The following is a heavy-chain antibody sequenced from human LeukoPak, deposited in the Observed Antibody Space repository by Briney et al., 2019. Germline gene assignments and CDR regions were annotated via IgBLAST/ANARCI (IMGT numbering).Heavy chain of an antibody. CDR2: VNPSGGRA. CDR3: ARIGSSGGEDF. CDR1: GYTFTSYY. V-gene: IGHV1-46*01. J-gene: IGHJ4*02. Sequence: ASVKVSCKASGYTFTSYYLHWVRQAPGRGLEWVGMVNPSGGRAVHAQEFQGRVTVTRDMSTTTVYMGLNSLRLEDTAVYFCARIGSSGGEDFWGQGSLVTVSS. D-gene: IGHD1-26*01.